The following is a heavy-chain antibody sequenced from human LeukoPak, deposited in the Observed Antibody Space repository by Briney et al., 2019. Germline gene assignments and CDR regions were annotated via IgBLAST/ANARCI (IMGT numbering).Heavy chain of an antibody. CDR2: ISNVGGST. Sequence: GGSLRLSCAASGFTFSSSGLSWVRQAPGKGLEWVSAISNVGGSTYYADSVKGRFTTSRDNSKNTLYLQMNSLRAEDTAVYYCAKGQISRSDRFDYWGQGTLVTVSS. V-gene: IGHV3-23*01. CDR3: AKGQISRSDRFDY. J-gene: IGHJ4*02. CDR1: GFTFSSSG. D-gene: IGHD3-3*02.